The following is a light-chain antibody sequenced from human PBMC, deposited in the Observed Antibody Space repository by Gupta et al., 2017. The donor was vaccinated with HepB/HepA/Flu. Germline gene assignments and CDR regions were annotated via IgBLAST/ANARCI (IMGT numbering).Light chain of an antibody. J-gene: IGLJ2*01. CDR2: DVS. V-gene: IGLV2-14*03. CDR3: SSDASSSNVV. Sequence: SALPQPASVPGSPGQSITISCTGTSSDVGGYDYVSWYQQHPGKAHKLMIYDVSKRPSGVADRFSGSKSGNTASLTISGLPEEDEADYYCSSDASSSNVVFGGGTKLTVL. CDR1: SSDVGGYDY.